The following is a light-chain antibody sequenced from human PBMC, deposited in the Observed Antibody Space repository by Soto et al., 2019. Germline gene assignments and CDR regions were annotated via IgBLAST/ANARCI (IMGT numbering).Light chain of an antibody. CDR1: QSVSNY. V-gene: IGKV3-11*01. J-gene: IGKJ3*01. CDR2: EAS. CDR3: QQYSRWPRET. Sequence: EIVLTQSPATLSLSPGDRVTLSCRASQSVSNYLSWYQQKPGQAPRLLIDEASKRATGIPARFSGSGSGTDFPLTISSLETEDFAVYFCQQYSRWPRETFGPGTKVDIK.